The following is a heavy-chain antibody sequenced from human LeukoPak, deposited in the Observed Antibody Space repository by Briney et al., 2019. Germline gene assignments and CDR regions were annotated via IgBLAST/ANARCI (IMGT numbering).Heavy chain of an antibody. J-gene: IGHJ3*02. V-gene: IGHV4-34*01. CDR2: INHSGST. CDR3: ARGKRITMVRGVTERWCRFDI. CDR1: GGSFSGYY. Sequence: SETLSLTCAVYGGSFSGYYWSWIRQPPGKGLEWIWEINHSGSTNYNPSLKSRVTISVDTSKNQFSLKLSSVTAADTAVYYCARGKRITMVRGVTERWCRFDIWGQGTMVTVSS. D-gene: IGHD3-10*01.